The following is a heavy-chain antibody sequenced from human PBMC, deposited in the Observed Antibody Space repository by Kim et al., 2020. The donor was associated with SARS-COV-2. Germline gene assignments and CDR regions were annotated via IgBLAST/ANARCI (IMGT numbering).Heavy chain of an antibody. D-gene: IGHD6-13*01. V-gene: IGHV4-59*01. CDR3: ARVITTSSWYISP. Sequence: YSPSLKNRVTISVDMSKNQFTLELTSVTAADTAVYYCARVITTSSWYISPWGQGTLVTVSS. J-gene: IGHJ5*02.